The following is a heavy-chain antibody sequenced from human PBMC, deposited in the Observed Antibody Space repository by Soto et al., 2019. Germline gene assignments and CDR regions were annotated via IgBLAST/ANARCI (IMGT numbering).Heavy chain of an antibody. J-gene: IGHJ6*02. Sequence: ASVKVSCKASGYTFTTYDISWVRQAPGQGLEWMGRISTYNGNTNYPQSLQGRLTMTTDTSTSTAYMELRSLKSDDTAVYYCARDPYHVLMVNAPNLYGMDVWGQGTTVTVS. D-gene: IGHD2-8*01. V-gene: IGHV1-18*01. CDR3: ARDPYHVLMVNAPNLYGMDV. CDR1: GYTFTTYD. CDR2: ISTYNGNT.